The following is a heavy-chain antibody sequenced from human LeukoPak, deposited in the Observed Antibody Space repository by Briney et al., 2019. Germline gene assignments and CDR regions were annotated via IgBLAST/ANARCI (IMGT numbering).Heavy chain of an antibody. V-gene: IGHV1-69*04. CDR3: ARDGSGSYYDDFDY. CDR2: IIPILGIA. J-gene: IGHJ4*02. Sequence: SVKVSCKASGYTFTGYYMHWVRQAPGQGREWMGRIIPILGIANYAQKFQGRVTITADKSTSTAYMELSSLRSEDTAVYYCARDGSGSYYDDFDYWGQGTLVTVSS. CDR1: GYTFTGYY. D-gene: IGHD3-10*01.